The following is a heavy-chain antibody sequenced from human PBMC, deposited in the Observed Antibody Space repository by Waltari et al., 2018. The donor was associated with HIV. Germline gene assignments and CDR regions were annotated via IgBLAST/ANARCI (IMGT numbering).Heavy chain of an antibody. CDR2: VDHTGST. J-gene: IGHJ4*02. CDR1: NDAGPSFSDYWWSFRVYY. D-gene: IGHD3-16*01. V-gene: IGHV4-34*01. Sequence: QVQLHQWGAGLLKPSETLSLTCAVYNDAGPSFSDYWWSFRVYYSTWMRQSPVKGLEWIGEVDHTGSTNYNGAFRGRVSVSVDTSKKQFSLRLSSVSDADTAVYFCARAVGYDYVWGSYADFWAQGTQVTVSS. CDR3: ARAVGYDYVWGSYADF.